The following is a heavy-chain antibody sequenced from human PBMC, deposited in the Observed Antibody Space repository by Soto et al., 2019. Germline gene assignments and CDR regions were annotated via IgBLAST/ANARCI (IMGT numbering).Heavy chain of an antibody. Sequence: SETLSLTCTVSGGSISGYYWSWIRQPPGKGLEWIGYIYYSGSTSYNPSLKSRLTISVDRSKKQFSLKLSSVTAADTAVYYCARVPGPWGQGTLVTVSS. J-gene: IGHJ5*02. CDR1: GGSISGYY. CDR3: ARVPGP. V-gene: IGHV4-59*12. CDR2: IYYSGST.